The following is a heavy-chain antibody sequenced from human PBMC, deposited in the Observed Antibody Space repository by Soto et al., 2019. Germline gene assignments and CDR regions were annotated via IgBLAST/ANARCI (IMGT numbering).Heavy chain of an antibody. CDR2: INGDGRSR. D-gene: IGHD2-8*01. CDR3: TREFIEVNGAIGWFDS. J-gene: IGHJ5*01. V-gene: IGHV3-74*01. Sequence: EVQLVESGGDLVQPGGSLRLSCAASGFTFNWHWMNWVRQVPGKGPVWVSRINGDGRSRAYADAVNGRFISSSDNAKNMLYLQMNSLRVDASALYYCTREFIEVNGAIGWFDSWGRGTLVTVSS. CDR1: GFTFNWHW.